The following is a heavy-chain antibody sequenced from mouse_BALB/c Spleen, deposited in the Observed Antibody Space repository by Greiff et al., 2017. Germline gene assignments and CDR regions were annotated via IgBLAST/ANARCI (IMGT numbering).Heavy chain of an antibody. Sequence: EVKLQESGPGLVKPSQSLSLTCSVTGYSITSGYYWNWIRQFPGNKLEWMGYISYDGSNNYNPSLKNRISITRDTSKNQFFLKLNSVTTEDTATYYCARLPRGTGNYAMDYWGQGTSVTVSS. V-gene: IGHV3-6*02. J-gene: IGHJ4*01. CDR3: ARLPRGTGNYAMDY. CDR1: GYSITSGYY. D-gene: IGHD4-1*01. CDR2: ISYDGSN.